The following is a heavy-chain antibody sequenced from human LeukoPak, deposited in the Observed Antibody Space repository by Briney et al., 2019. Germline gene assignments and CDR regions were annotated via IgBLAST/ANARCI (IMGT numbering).Heavy chain of an antibody. CDR2: ISYDGSNK. V-gene: IGHV3-30*04. CDR3: AKRSAESSGYFDY. D-gene: IGHD6-19*01. Sequence: GRSLRLSCAASGFTFSSYAMHWVRQAPGKGLEWVAVISYDGSNKYYADSVKGRFTISRDNSKSTLYLQMNSLRAEDTAVYYCAKRSAESSGYFDYWGQGTRVTVSS. J-gene: IGHJ4*02. CDR1: GFTFSSYA.